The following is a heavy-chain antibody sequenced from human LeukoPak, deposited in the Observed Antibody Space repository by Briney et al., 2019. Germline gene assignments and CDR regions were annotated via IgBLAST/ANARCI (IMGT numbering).Heavy chain of an antibody. D-gene: IGHD5-18*01. CDR1: GGSLSSYY. CDR2: IYTSGST. CDR3: ARDTAFVAFDI. J-gene: IGHJ3*02. V-gene: IGHV4-4*07. Sequence: SETLSLTCTVSGGSLSSYYWSWIRQPAGKGLEWIGRIYTSGSTNYNPSLKSRVTISVDKSKNQFSLKLSSVTAADTAVYYCARDTAFVAFDIWGQGTMVTVSS.